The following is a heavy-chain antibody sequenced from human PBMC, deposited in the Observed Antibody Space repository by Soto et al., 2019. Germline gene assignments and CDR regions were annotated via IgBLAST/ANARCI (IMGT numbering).Heavy chain of an antibody. V-gene: IGHV3-21*01. CDR3: ARFSNGGSEIDAFDI. CDR2: ISSSSSYI. J-gene: IGHJ3*02. CDR1: GFTFSSYS. D-gene: IGHD6-25*01. Sequence: GGSLRLSCAASGFTFSSYSMNLVRQAPGKGLEWVSSISSSSSYIYYAESVKGRFTISRDNAKNSLYMQMNSLRAEDKAVSSGARFSNGGSEIDAFDIWGQGTMVTVSS.